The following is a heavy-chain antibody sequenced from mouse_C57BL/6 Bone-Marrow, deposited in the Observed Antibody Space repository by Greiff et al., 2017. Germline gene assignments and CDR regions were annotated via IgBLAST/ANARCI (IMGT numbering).Heavy chain of an antibody. CDR3: ARRGVYYGSSSYYYAMGY. CDR1: GFSLSTFGMG. V-gene: IGHV8-8*01. CDR2: TWWDDDK. D-gene: IGHD1-1*01. Sequence: QVTLKEPGPGILQPSQTLSLTCSFSGFSLSTFGMGVGWIRQPSGKGLDWLAHTWWDDDKYSNPALKSRPTILKDTSKNQVFLKIANVDTADTETYYCARRGVYYGSSSYYYAMGYWGQGASVTVSS. J-gene: IGHJ4*01.